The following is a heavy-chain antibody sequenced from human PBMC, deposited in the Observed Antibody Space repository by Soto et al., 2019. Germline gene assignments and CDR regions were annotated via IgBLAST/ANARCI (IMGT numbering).Heavy chain of an antibody. Sequence: SVKVSCKASGGTFSSYAISWVRQAPGQGLEWMGGIIPIFGTANYVQKFQGRVTITADESTSTAYMELSSLRSEDTAVYYCANSGIAAAGLLTYYYGMDVWGQGTTVTVSS. J-gene: IGHJ6*02. CDR3: ANSGIAAAGLLTYYYGMDV. CDR2: IIPIFGTA. D-gene: IGHD6-13*01. CDR1: GGTFSSYA. V-gene: IGHV1-69*13.